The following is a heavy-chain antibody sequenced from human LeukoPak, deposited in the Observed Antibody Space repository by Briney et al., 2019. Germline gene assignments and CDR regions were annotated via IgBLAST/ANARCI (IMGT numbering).Heavy chain of an antibody. J-gene: IGHJ4*02. CDR1: GFTFSSYE. V-gene: IGHV3-48*03. Sequence: TGGSLRLSCAASGFTFSSYEMNWVRQAPGKGLEWVSYISSSGSTIYYADSVKGRFTISRDNAKNSLYLQMDSLRAEDTAVYYCARCQYNSSPDFWGQGTLVTVSS. D-gene: IGHD6-13*01. CDR3: ARCQYNSSPDF. CDR2: ISSSGSTI.